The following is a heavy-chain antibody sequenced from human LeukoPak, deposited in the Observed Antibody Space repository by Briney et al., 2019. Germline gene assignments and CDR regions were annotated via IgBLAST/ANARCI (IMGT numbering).Heavy chain of an antibody. CDR2: IYYSGST. CDR3: ARATGRDGYKKNYWYFDL. J-gene: IGHJ2*01. V-gene: IGHV4-59*01. CDR1: GGSISSYY. D-gene: IGHD5-24*01. Sequence: SETLSLTCTVSGGSISSYYWSWIRQPPGKELEWIGYIYYSGSTNYNPSLKSRVTISVDTSKNQFSLKLSSVTAADTAVYYCARATGRDGYKKNYWYFDLWGRGTLVTVSS.